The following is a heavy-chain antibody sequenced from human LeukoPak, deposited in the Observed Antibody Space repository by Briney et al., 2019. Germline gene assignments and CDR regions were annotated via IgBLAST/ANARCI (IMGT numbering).Heavy chain of an antibody. Sequence: GGSLRLSCAASGFTFSNYAMSWVRQAPGKGLEWVSTISCSGDSTYYADSVKGRFTISRDNSKDTLYLQMNSLRAEDTAVYYCAKDRGDSYGLNWFDPWGQGTLVTVSS. CDR2: ISCSGDST. CDR1: GFTFSNYA. V-gene: IGHV3-23*01. J-gene: IGHJ5*02. D-gene: IGHD5-18*01. CDR3: AKDRGDSYGLNWFDP.